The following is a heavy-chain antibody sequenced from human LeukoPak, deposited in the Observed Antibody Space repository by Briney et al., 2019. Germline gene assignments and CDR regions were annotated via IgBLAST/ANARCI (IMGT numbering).Heavy chain of an antibody. J-gene: IGHJ6*02. V-gene: IGHV3-74*01. CDR2: ISGDGRNI. CDR3: TRDLMDYDVSTGLHHYYMDV. Sequence: GGSLRLSCVASGFTFSSYWMHWIRQDPRKGLVWVSRISGDGRNINYADSVRGRFTISRDNAKNTLYLQMNTLRVEDTAVYYCTRDLMDYDVSTGLHHYYMDVWGQGTTVTVSS. CDR1: GFTFSSYW. D-gene: IGHD3-9*01.